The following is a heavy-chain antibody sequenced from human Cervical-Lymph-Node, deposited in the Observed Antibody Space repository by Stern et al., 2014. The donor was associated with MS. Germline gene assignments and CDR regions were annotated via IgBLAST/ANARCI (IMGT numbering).Heavy chain of an antibody. CDR1: GGTFSSYA. CDR2: IIPIFGTA. D-gene: IGHD4-23*01. V-gene: IGHV1-69*01. J-gene: IGHJ6*02. Sequence: VQLVQSGAEVKKPGSSVKVSCKASGGTFSSYAISWVRQAPGQGLEWMGGIIPIFGTANYAQKCQGRVTITADESTSTAYMELSSLRSEDTAVYYCARAYDYGGNSAYYYYGMDVWGQGTTVTVSS. CDR3: ARAYDYGGNSAYYYYGMDV.